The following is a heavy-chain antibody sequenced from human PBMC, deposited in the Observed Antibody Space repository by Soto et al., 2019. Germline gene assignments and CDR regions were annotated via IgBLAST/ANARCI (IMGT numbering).Heavy chain of an antibody. Sequence: QVQLVESGGGVVQPGRSLRLSCAASGFTFSSYGMHWVRQAPGKGLEWVAVISYDGSNKYYADSVKGRFTISRDNSKNTLYLQMNSLRSEDTAGYYCAKGLAYCGGDCYSHFDLWGRGTLVTVSS. J-gene: IGHJ2*01. CDR3: AKGLAYCGGDCYSHFDL. V-gene: IGHV3-30*18. D-gene: IGHD2-21*02. CDR1: GFTFSSYG. CDR2: ISYDGSNK.